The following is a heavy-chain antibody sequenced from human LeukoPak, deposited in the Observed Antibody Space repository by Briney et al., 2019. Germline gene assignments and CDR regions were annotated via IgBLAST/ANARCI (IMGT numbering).Heavy chain of an antibody. J-gene: IGHJ3*01. CDR1: GGSISSGGHF. Sequence: SETLSLTCTISGGSISSGGHFWSWIRQHPGKGLEWLGNIYYSGSSYYNPSLKSRVTISVDTSKNQFSLKLSSVTAADTAVYYCARAFDAFDVWGQGTMVTVSS. CDR3: ARAFDAFDV. V-gene: IGHV4-31*03. CDR2: IYYSGSS.